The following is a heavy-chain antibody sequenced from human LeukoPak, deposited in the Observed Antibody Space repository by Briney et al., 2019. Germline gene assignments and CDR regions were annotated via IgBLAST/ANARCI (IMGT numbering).Heavy chain of an antibody. D-gene: IGHD3-22*01. CDR3: ASDGTGAGYYYDSSGYSS. CDR1: GGSFSGYY. J-gene: IGHJ5*02. V-gene: IGHV4-34*01. CDR2: INHSRST. Sequence: SETLSLTCAVYGGSFSGYYWSWIRQPPGKGLEWIGEINHSRSTNYNPSLKSRVTISVDTSKNQFSLKLSSVTAADTAVYYCASDGTGAGYYYDSSGYSSWGQGTLVTVSS.